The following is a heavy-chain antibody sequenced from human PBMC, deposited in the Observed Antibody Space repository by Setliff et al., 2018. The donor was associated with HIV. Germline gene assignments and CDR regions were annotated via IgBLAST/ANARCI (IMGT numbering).Heavy chain of an antibody. D-gene: IGHD5-18*01. CDR1: GGSFSDNY. CDR2: INHSGRT. V-gene: IGHV4-34*01. Sequence: PSETLSLTCAVYGGSFSDNYWSWIRQSPGKGLEWIGEINHSGRTKYSPSLRSRVSISLDTSKNQFSLRMRSVTAADTAVYYCARVFVDTAVLRVLEYYFDSWGRGTLVTVSS. CDR3: ARVFVDTAVLRVLEYYFDS. J-gene: IGHJ4*02.